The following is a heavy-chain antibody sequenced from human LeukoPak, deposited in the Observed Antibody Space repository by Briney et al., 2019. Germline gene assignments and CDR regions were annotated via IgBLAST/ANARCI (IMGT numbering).Heavy chain of an antibody. CDR2: FYTSGST. Sequence: SETLSLTCTVSGGSISSGSYYWSWIRQPAGKGLERIGRFYTSGSTNYNPSLKSPVTISVDTSKNQSSLTLSSVTAADTAVYYCARHYSYCSGGSCYPYYFDYWGQGTLVTVSS. CDR3: ARHYSYCSGGSCYPYYFDY. V-gene: IGHV4-61*02. CDR1: GGSISSGSYY. J-gene: IGHJ4*02. D-gene: IGHD2-15*01.